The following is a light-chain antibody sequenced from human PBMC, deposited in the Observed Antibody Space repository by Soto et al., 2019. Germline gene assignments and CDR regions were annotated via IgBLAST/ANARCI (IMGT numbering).Light chain of an antibody. V-gene: IGKV1-39*01. Sequence: DIQMTQSPSSLSASVGDRVTITCRASQSISSYLNWYQQKPGKAPKLLIYAASSLQSGVPSRVSGSGSGTDFTLTISSLQPEDFATFYCQQSDRTPYTFGQGTKLEIK. CDR3: QQSDRTPYT. J-gene: IGKJ2*01. CDR2: AAS. CDR1: QSISSY.